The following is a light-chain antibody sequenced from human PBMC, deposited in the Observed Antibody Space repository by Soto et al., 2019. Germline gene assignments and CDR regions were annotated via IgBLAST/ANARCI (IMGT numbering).Light chain of an antibody. V-gene: IGLV2-14*01. CDR3: SSHTSYSTRV. J-gene: IGLJ1*01. Sequence: QSPLTQPASVSGSPGQSIAISCTGTSSDVGGYNYVSWYQQHPGKAPKLMIHEVSNRPSGVSDRFSGSKSGNTASLTISGLQADDEADYYCSSHTSYSTRVFGTGTKVTVL. CDR2: EVS. CDR1: SSDVGGYNY.